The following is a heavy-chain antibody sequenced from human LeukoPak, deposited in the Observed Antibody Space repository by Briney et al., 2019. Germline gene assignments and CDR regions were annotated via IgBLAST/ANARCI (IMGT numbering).Heavy chain of an antibody. Sequence: ASVKVSCKASGGTFSSYAISWVRQAPGQGLEWMGGIIPNSGGTNYAQKFQGRVTMTRDTSISTAYMELSRLRSDDTAVYYCAREEGAETRFDPWGQGTLVTVSS. CDR3: AREEGAETRFDP. V-gene: IGHV1-2*02. D-gene: IGHD1-26*01. CDR1: GGTFSSYA. CDR2: IIPNSGGT. J-gene: IGHJ5*02.